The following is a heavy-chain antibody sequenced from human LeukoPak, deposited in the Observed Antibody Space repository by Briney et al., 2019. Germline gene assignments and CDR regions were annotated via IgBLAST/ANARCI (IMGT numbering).Heavy chain of an antibody. CDR3: ARAGYYDNSGYYFGRSAFDY. D-gene: IGHD3-22*01. CDR1: GFTFSSYW. V-gene: IGHV3-74*01. Sequence: GGSLRLSCAASGFTFSSYWMHWVRQVPGKGLAWVSRIDEFGSVTNSADSVQGRFSISRDNAKNALYLQMNSLRAEDTAVYYCARAGYYDNSGYYFGRSAFDYWGQGALVSVSS. J-gene: IGHJ4*02. CDR2: IDEFGSVT.